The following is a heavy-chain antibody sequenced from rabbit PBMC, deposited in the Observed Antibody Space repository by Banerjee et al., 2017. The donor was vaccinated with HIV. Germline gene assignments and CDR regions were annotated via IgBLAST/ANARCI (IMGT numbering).Heavy chain of an antibody. J-gene: IGHJ4*01. V-gene: IGHV1S47*01. CDR3: ARGLVAGVLNL. D-gene: IGHD4-1*01. CDR1: GFDFSSYG. Sequence: QEQLVESGGGLVTLGGSLKLTCKASGFDFSSYGVSWVRQAPGKGLEWIASIYTGDGRTDYANWVSGRFTVSLDNAQNTVFLRMTSLTAADTATYFCARGLVAGVLNLWGQGTLVTVS. CDR2: IYTGDGRT.